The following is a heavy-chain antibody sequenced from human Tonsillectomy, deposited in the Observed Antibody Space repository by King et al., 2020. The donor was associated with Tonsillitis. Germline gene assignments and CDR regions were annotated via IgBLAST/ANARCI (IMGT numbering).Heavy chain of an antibody. V-gene: IGHV3-48*04. D-gene: IGHD1-7*01. J-gene: IGHJ3*02. CDR2: VSTTSAT. CDR1: GFMFSSYS. CDR3: VRDLNYAFDI. Sequence: VQLVESGGGLVQPGGSLRLSCAASGFMFSSYSMNWVRQAPGKGLEWVSYVSTTSATYFADSVKGRFTISRDNAKTSLYLQMNSLRAEDTAIYYSVRDLNYAFDIWGQGTMVTVSS.